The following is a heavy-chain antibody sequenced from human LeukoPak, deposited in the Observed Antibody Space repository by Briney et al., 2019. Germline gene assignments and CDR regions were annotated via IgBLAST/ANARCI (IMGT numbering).Heavy chain of an antibody. CDR3: AKRTRGYSYGTLDY. V-gene: IGHV3-53*01. CDR2: IYDGSST. J-gene: IGHJ4*02. Sequence: GGSLRLSCAASGFTVSSNSMSWVRQAPGKGLEWVSVIYDGSSTYHTDSVKGRFSISRDNSKNTVYLQMNSLRAEDTAVYYCAKRTRGYSYGTLDYWGQGTLVTVSS. CDR1: GFTVSSNS. D-gene: IGHD5-18*01.